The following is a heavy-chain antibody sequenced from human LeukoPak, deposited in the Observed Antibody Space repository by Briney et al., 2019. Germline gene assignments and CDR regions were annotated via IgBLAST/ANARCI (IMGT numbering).Heavy chain of an antibody. D-gene: IGHD6-13*01. CDR2: INPNSGGT. Sequence: ASVKVSCKASGYTFTGYYMHWVRQAPGQGLEWMGWINPNSGGTNYAQKFQGRVTMTRDTSISTAYMELSRLRSVDTAVYYCATAQQLGRSFTQFDYWGQGTLVTVSS. CDR1: GYTFTGYY. CDR3: ATAQQLGRSFTQFDY. V-gene: IGHV1-2*02. J-gene: IGHJ4*02.